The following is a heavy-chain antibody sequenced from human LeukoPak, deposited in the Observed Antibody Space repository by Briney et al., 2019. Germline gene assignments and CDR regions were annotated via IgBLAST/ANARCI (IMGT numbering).Heavy chain of an antibody. J-gene: IGHJ4*02. CDR3: ARQTVTTTYFDY. CDR1: GGSISSSSYY. D-gene: IGHD4-17*01. Sequence: PSETLSLTCTVSGGSISSSSYYWGWIRQPPGKGLEWIGSIYYSGSTYYNPSLKSRVTISVDTSKNQFSLKLSSVTAADTAVYYCARQTVTTTYFDYWGQGTLVTVSS. CDR2: IYYSGST. V-gene: IGHV4-39*01.